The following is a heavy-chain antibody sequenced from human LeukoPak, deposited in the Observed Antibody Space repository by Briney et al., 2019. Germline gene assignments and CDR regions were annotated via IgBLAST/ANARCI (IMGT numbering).Heavy chain of an antibody. CDR1: GFAFGSEA. V-gene: IGHV3-23*01. Sequence: GGSLRLSCEVSGFAFGSEAMSWVRQSPARGLEWVASISPGGGTTYYADYVKDRFTISRDNSNNMLYVQMNSLRAEDTAVYYCAKVRSGSANWALRIFDNWGQGALVTVSS. CDR2: ISPGGGTT. CDR3: AKVRSGSANWALRIFDN. D-gene: IGHD1-1*01. J-gene: IGHJ4*02.